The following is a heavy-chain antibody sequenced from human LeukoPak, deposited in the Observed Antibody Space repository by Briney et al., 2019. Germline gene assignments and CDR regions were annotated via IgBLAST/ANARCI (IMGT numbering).Heavy chain of an antibody. D-gene: IGHD2-21*01. CDR1: GGSFSGYY. V-gene: IGHV4-34*01. CDR2: INHSGST. CDR3: VRHGVFRIDP. J-gene: IGHJ5*02. Sequence: SETLSLTCAVYGGSFSGYYWSWICQPPGKGLEWIGEINHSGSTNYNPSLKSRVTISVDRPKNQFSLKLSSVTAADTAVYYCVRHGVFRIDPWGQGTLVTVSS.